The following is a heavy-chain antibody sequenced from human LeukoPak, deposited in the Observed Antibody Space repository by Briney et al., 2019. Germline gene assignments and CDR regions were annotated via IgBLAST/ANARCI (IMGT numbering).Heavy chain of an antibody. CDR3: ARRGSGYSQNYSDH. D-gene: IGHD3-22*01. Sequence: PGRSLRLSCAASGFTFSNYAMHWVRQAPGKGLECVSAISSNGGSTYYADSVKGRFTISRDNSKNTLYLQLGSLRAEDMAVYYCARRGSGYSQNYSDHWGQGTLVTVSS. J-gene: IGHJ4*02. V-gene: IGHV3-64*02. CDR1: GFTFSNYA. CDR2: ISSNGGST.